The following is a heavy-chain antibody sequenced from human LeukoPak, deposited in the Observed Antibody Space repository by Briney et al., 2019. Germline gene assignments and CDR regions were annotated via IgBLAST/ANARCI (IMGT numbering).Heavy chain of an antibody. CDR3: ARDLSGSYMSDY. Sequence: GGSLRLSCAASGFTFSNYTMHWARQAPGKGLEWVAFISHDRSNSCHADSVKGRFTISRDNSKNTLYLQMNSLTDEDTAVYYCARDLSGSYMSDYWGQGTLVTVSS. CDR1: GFTFSNYT. V-gene: IGHV3-30-3*01. J-gene: IGHJ4*02. CDR2: ISHDRSNS. D-gene: IGHD3-10*01.